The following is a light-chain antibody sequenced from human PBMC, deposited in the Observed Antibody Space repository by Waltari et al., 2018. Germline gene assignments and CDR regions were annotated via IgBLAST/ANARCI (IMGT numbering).Light chain of an antibody. CDR2: EAS. V-gene: IGLV2-14*02. J-gene: IGLJ2*01. CDR1: SSVVGSYNL. CDR3: CSYTNTHVV. Sequence: QSALTQPASVSGPPGQSITISCTGISSVVGSYNLVSWYQQHPGKAPKLIIYEASKRPSGVSSLFSGSKSGNTASLTISGLQAEDEGDYYCCSYTNTHVVFGGGTKLTVL.